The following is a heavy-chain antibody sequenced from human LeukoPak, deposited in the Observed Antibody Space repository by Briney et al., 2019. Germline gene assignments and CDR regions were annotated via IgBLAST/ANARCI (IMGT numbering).Heavy chain of an antibody. CDR2: IIPIFGTA. J-gene: IGHJ6*02. Sequence: ASVKVSCKASGGTFSSYAVSWVRQAPGHGLEWMGGIIPIFGTANYAQKFQGRVTITADESTSTAYMELSSLRSEDTAVYYCASRQDTAMVPQNYYYYYYGMDVWGQGTTVTVSS. CDR1: GGTFSSYA. D-gene: IGHD5-18*01. CDR3: ASRQDTAMVPQNYYYYYYGMDV. V-gene: IGHV1-69*13.